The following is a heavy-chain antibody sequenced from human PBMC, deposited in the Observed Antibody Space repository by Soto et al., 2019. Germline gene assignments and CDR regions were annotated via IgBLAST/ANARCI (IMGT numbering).Heavy chain of an antibody. Sequence: EVQLVESGGGMVQPGESLRLSCAASGFTFTTYWMTWVRQAPGKGLEWVANIKQDGSATKYVDSVKDRFTISRDNAKNSLYLQMTSLRAEDTAVYYCARSPGGRYFQYWGQGTLVIVS. CDR2: IKQDGSAT. CDR3: ARSPGGRYFQY. CDR1: GFTFTTYW. V-gene: IGHV3-7*01. J-gene: IGHJ1*01. D-gene: IGHD2-15*01.